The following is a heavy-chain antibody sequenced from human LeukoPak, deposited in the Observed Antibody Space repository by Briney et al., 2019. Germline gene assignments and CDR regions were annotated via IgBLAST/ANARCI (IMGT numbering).Heavy chain of an antibody. CDR2: ISCSSSYI. J-gene: IGHJ3*02. V-gene: IGHV3-21*01. CDR3: ARDQTYYDFWSGYYSRGDDDAFDI. Sequence: GGSLRLSCAASGFTFSSYSMNWVRQAPGKGLEWVSSISCSSSYIYYADSVKGRFTISRDNAKNSLYLQMNSLRAEDTAVYYCARDQTYYDFWSGYYSRGDDDAFDIWGQGTMVTVSS. CDR1: GFTFSSYS. D-gene: IGHD3-3*01.